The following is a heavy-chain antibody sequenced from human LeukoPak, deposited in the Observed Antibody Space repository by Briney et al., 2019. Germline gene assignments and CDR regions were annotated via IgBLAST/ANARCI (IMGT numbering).Heavy chain of an antibody. D-gene: IGHD6-19*01. Sequence: GASVKVSCKASGNTFTGYYMHWVRQAPGQGLEWMGWINPNSGGTNYAQKFQGRVTMTRDTSISTAYMELSRLRSDDTAVYYCARDPSNSSGWRAFFDYWGQGTLVTVSS. V-gene: IGHV1-2*02. CDR1: GNTFTGYY. CDR3: ARDPSNSSGWRAFFDY. J-gene: IGHJ4*02. CDR2: INPNSGGT.